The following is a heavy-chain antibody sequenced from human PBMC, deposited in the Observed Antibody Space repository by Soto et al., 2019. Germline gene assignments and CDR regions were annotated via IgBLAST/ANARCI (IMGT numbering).Heavy chain of an antibody. CDR2: IKSKTDGGTT. CDR1: GFTFSNAW. J-gene: IGHJ4*02. D-gene: IGHD1-26*01. V-gene: IGHV3-15*01. CDR3: ARARSWWEPLDY. Sequence: GGSLRLSCAASGFTFSNAWMSWVRQAPGKGLEWVGRIKSKTDGGTTDYAAPVKGRFTISRDDSKNTLYLQMNSLRAEDTAVYYCARARSWWEPLDYWGQGTLVTVSS.